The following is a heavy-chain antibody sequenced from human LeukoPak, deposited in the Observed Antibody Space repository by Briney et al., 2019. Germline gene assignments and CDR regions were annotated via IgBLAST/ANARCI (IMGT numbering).Heavy chain of an antibody. CDR1: GGSISSYY. V-gene: IGHV4-4*07. CDR2: RYTSGST. J-gene: IGHJ5*02. CDR3: ARDLTNSWSIHNWFDP. D-gene: IGHD6-13*01. Sequence: SETLSLTCTVAGGSISSYYWSWIRQPAGKGLEWIWRRYTSGSTNYNPSLKSRVTMSVDTSKNQFSLKRSSVTAADTAVYYCARDLTNSWSIHNWFDPWGQGTLVTVSS.